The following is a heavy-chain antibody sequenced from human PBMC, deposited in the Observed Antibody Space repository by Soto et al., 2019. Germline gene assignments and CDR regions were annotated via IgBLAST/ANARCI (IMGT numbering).Heavy chain of an antibody. CDR1: GFTFSSYV. V-gene: IGHV3-23*01. J-gene: IGHJ4*02. D-gene: IGHD2-2*02. CDR2: ISGSGGST. CDR3: AKDLSGIVVVPAAIDPFSDY. Sequence: PGGSLRLSCAASGFTFSSYVMSWVRQAPGKGLEWVSAISGSGGSTYYADSVKGRFTISRDNSKNTLYLQMNSLRAEDTAVYYCAKDLSGIVVVPAAIDPFSDYWGQGTWSPSPQ.